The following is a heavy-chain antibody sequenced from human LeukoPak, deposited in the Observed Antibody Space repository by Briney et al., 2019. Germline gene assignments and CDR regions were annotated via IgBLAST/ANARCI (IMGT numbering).Heavy chain of an antibody. CDR1: GGSISSGGYH. CDR2: IYYSGIT. V-gene: IGHV4-31*03. Sequence: SETLSLTCTVSGGSISSGGYHWSWIRQHPGKGLEWIGYIYYSGITYYNPSFKSRVTISIDTSKNQFSLKLNSVTATDTAVYYCASPQRGYSYGYAGPFDYWGQGTLVTVSS. D-gene: IGHD5-18*01. CDR3: ASPQRGYSYGYAGPFDY. J-gene: IGHJ4*02.